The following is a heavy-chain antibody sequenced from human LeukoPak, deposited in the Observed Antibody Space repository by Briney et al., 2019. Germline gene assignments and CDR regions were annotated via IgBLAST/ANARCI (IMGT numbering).Heavy chain of an antibody. Sequence: GESLKISCKGSGYRFTNYWIGWVRQMPGKGLEWMGIIYPGDSDTRYSPSFQGQVTISADKSISTAYLEWSSLKASDTAMYYCARGVPAAISPPTHWGQGTLVTVSS. CDR3: ARGVPAAISPPTH. CDR2: IYPGDSDT. V-gene: IGHV5-51*01. CDR1: GYRFTNYW. D-gene: IGHD2-2*01. J-gene: IGHJ4*02.